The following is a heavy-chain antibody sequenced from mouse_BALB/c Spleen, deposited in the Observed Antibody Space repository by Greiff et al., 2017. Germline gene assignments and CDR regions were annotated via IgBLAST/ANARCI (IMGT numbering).Heavy chain of an antibody. CDR3: TRDGGGYFDD. J-gene: IGHJ2*01. Sequence: VESGGGLVKPGGSLKLSCAASGFTFSSYTMSWVRQTPEKRLEWVATISSGGSYTYYPDSVKGRFTISRDNAKNTLYLQMSSLKSEDTAMYYCTRDGGGYFDDWGQGTTLTVSS. V-gene: IGHV5-6-4*01. CDR1: GFTFSSYT. D-gene: IGHD1-1*02. CDR2: ISSGGSYT.